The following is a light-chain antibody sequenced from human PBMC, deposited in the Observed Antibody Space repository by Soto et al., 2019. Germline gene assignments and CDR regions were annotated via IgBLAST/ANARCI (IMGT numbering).Light chain of an antibody. J-gene: IGKJ1*01. Sequence: DIVMTQSPLSLPVTPGEPASISCRSSQSLLHSDGYIYLDWYLQKPGQSPQLLICLGSNRASGVPPRCSGSGSATHITLTISRVEAEDFGAYYCMQDLQTPWTFGQGTRVEVK. CDR2: LGS. CDR3: MQDLQTPWT. CDR1: QSLLHSDGYIY. V-gene: IGKV2-28*01.